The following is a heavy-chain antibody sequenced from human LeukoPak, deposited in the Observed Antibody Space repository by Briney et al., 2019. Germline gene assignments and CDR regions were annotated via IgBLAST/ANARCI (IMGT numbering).Heavy chain of an antibody. V-gene: IGHV3-48*01. Sequence: GGSLRLSCAASGFTFSSYSMNWVRQAPGKGLEWVSYISSSNSTIYYADSVKGRFTISRDNAKNSLYLQMNSLRAKDTAVYYCARAPRGYDILTGYYMDVWGKGTTVTVSS. CDR1: GFTFSSYS. CDR2: ISSSNSTI. CDR3: ARAPRGYDILTGYYMDV. J-gene: IGHJ6*03. D-gene: IGHD3-9*01.